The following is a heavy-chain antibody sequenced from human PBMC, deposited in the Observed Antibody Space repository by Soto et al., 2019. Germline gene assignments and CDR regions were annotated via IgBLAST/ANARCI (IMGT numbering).Heavy chain of an antibody. J-gene: IGHJ5*02. Sequence: WTWIRQHPAKGLEWIGYIYYSGVTYYNPSLKSRATISVDTSKNQFSLNLSSVSAADTAMYYSARDLRGRRSGRFDPWGQGTLVTVSS. CDR3: ARDLRGRRSGRFDP. CDR2: IYYSGVT. V-gene: IGHV4-31*02. D-gene: IGHD3-10*01.